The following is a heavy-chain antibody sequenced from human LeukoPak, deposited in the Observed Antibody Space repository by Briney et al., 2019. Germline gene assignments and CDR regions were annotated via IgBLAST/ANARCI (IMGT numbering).Heavy chain of an antibody. CDR3: VGITMVRGVIITSDY. V-gene: IGHV5-51*01. J-gene: IGHJ4*02. CDR2: IYPDDSDT. Sequence: GESLKISCKGSGYSFTSYWIGWVRQMPGKGLEWMGIIYPDDSDTRYSPSFQGQVTISADKSISTAYLQWSSLKASDTAMYCCVGITMVRGVIITSDYWGQGTLVTVSS. D-gene: IGHD3-10*01. CDR1: GYSFTSYW.